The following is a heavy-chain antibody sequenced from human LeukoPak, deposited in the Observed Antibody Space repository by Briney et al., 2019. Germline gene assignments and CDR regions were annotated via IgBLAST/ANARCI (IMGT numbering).Heavy chain of an antibody. CDR1: GGSISSSSYY. Sequence: SETLSLTCTVSGGSISSSSYYWGWIRQPPGKGLEWIGSIYYSGSTYYNPSLKSRVTISVDTSKNQFSLKLSSVTAADTAVYYCARLTKNDSGTYRFGKKKRGYMDVWGKGTTVTVSS. J-gene: IGHJ6*03. D-gene: IGHD3-10*01. V-gene: IGHV4-39*01. CDR3: ARLTKNDSGTYRFGKKKRGYMDV. CDR2: IYYSGST.